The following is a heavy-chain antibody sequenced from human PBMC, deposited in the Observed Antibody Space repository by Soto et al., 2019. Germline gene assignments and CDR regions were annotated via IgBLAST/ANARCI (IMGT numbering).Heavy chain of an antibody. CDR2: IKSDGSEK. V-gene: IGHV3-7*01. J-gene: IGHJ4*02. D-gene: IGHD3-10*01. Sequence: GGSLRLSCGASGFTFYTYWMNWVRQAPGMGLEWVANIKSDGSEKYYVDSVKGRFTISRDNTKNSMYLQMNSLRVEDTAMYHCMKDHGGGWGPGTLVTVSS. CDR3: MKDHGGG. CDR1: GFTFYTYW.